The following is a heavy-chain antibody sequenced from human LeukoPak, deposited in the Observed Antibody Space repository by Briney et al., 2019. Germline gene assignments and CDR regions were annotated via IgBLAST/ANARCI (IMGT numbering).Heavy chain of an antibody. CDR2: ISAYNGNT. J-gene: IGHJ4*02. D-gene: IGHD4-17*01. V-gene: IGHV1-18*01. Sequence: GASVKVSCKASGGTFSSYVISWVRQAPGQGLEWMGWISAYNGNTNYAQKLQGRVTMTTDTSTSTAYMELRSLRSDDTAVYYCARDRRTTVTTGLDYWGQGTLVTVSS. CDR1: GGTFSSYV. CDR3: ARDRRTTVTTGLDY.